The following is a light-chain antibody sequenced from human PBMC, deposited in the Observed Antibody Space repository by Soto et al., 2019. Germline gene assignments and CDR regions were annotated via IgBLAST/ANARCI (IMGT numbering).Light chain of an antibody. CDR3: CSYAGSYTLV. CDR2: DVS. Sequence: QSVLTQPRSVSGSPGQSVTISCTGTSSDVGGYNYVSWYQQNPGKAPKLMIYDVSKRPSGVPDRFSGSKSGNTASLTISGLQAEDEADYYCCSYAGSYTLVFGTGTKATVL. J-gene: IGLJ1*01. CDR1: SSDVGGYNY. V-gene: IGLV2-11*01.